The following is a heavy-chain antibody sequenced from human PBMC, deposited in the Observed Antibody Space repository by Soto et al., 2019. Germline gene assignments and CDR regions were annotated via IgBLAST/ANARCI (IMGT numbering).Heavy chain of an antibody. Sequence: PSGALSLTCTVSGVCISSYYWSWIRQPPGKGLEWIGHIYYSGSTNYNPSLKSRVTISVDTSKSQLSLKLSSVTAADTAVYYCARVRDCSGGTCYSWWFDPWGQGTLVTVSS. CDR1: GVCISSYY. CDR3: ARVRDCSGGTCYSWWFDP. J-gene: IGHJ5*02. CDR2: IYYSGST. V-gene: IGHV4-59*01. D-gene: IGHD2-15*01.